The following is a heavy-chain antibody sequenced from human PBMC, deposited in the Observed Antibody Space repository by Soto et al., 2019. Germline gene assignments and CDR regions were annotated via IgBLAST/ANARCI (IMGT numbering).Heavy chain of an antibody. D-gene: IGHD2-2*02. CDR2: IYYSGST. J-gene: IGHJ5*02. Sequence: SETLSLTCTVSGGSISSGDYYWSWIRQPPGKGLEWIGYIYYSGSTYYNPSLKSRVTISVDTSKNQFSLKLSSVTAADTAVYYCARVVPAAIDANWFDPWGKGTLVTVSS. V-gene: IGHV4-30-4*01. CDR1: GGSISSGDYY. CDR3: ARVVPAAIDANWFDP.